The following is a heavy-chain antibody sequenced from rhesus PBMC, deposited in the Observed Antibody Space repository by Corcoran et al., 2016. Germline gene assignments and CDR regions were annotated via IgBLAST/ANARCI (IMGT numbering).Heavy chain of an antibody. CDR3: AKTTFSDGWFTLLDV. J-gene: IGHJ5-2*02. Sequence: EVQLVQSGAEVKRPGESLKISCKTSGYRFTSSWTGWLRQIPGEGLEWVGAINPSDSETKYSPSFHGQVTVSADKSINTAYLQWTSLKASDTATYYCAKTTFSDGWFTLLDVWGRGTLVTVSS. D-gene: IGHD6-31*01. V-gene: IGHV5-20*02. CDR1: GYRFTSSW. CDR2: INPSDSET.